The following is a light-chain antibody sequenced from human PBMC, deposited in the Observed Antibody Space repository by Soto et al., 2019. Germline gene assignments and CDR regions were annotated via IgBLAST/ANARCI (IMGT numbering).Light chain of an antibody. CDR1: SSDVGGYNY. CDR3: SSYTTSNTRQIV. V-gene: IGLV2-14*01. Sequence: QSALAQPSSLSASPGQSITLSCTGTSSDVGGYNYVSWYQQHPGKAPKFIIYDVSNRPSGVSNRFSGSKSGNTASLTISGLQAEDEADYYCSSYTTSNTRQIVFGTGTKVTVL. J-gene: IGLJ1*01. CDR2: DVS.